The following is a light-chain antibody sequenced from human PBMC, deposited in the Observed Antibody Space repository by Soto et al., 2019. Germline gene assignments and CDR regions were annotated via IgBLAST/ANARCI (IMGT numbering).Light chain of an antibody. J-gene: IGLJ3*02. CDR1: SSDVGGYNY. CDR3: SSYAASNNFYFV. CDR2: EVT. Sequence: QSALTQPPSASGSPGQSVTIPCTGTSSDVGGYNYVSWYQQYPGRAPKSMIYEVTKRPSGVPDRFSGSKSGNTASLTVSGLQSEDEADYYCSSYAASNNFYFVFGGGTQLTVL. V-gene: IGLV2-8*01.